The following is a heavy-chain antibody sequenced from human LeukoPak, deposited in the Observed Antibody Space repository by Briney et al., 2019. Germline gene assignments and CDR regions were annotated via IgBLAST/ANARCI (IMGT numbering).Heavy chain of an antibody. CDR2: IYHSGST. CDR3: ARPGIVGYYYYYMDV. Sequence: PSETLSLTCAVSGYSISSGYYWGWIRQPPGKGLEWIGSIYHSGSTYYNPSLKSRVTISVDTSKNQFSLKLGSVTAADTAVYYCARPGIVGYYYYYMDVWGKGTTVTVSS. V-gene: IGHV4-38-2*01. J-gene: IGHJ6*03. D-gene: IGHD1-26*01. CDR1: GYSISSGYY.